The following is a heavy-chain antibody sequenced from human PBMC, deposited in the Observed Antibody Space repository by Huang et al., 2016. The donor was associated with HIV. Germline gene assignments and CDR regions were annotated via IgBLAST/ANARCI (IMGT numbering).Heavy chain of an antibody. D-gene: IGHD3-3*01. CDR3: AHAYYDFWSGYFGY. Sequence: QITLKESGPTLVKPTQTLTLTCTLSGFSVTTSGVGVGWIRQTPGRAPEWLTLIYWNDHKRDNTSLMSSLTVTKDTYKDQVVLTKTNVDSVDTATDYCAHAYYDFWSGYFGYWGQGILVTVSS. CDR2: IYWNDHK. CDR1: GFSVTTSGVG. J-gene: IGHJ4*02. V-gene: IGHV2-5*01.